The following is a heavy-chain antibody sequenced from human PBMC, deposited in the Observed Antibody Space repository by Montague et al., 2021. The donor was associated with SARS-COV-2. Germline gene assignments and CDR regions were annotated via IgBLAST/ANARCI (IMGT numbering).Heavy chain of an antibody. D-gene: IGHD6-19*01. J-gene: IGHJ4*02. CDR2: ISGGGDMT. Sequence: SLRLSCAASGFTFSSYGMFWDRQTPGKGLEWVSAISGGGDMTYYADSVKGRFTISRDNSKNTLYLQMNTLRAEDTAVYFCAKKTIAVPGSPHFDSWGQGTLVTVSS. CDR1: GFTFSSYG. CDR3: AKKTIAVPGSPHFDS. V-gene: IGHV3-23*01.